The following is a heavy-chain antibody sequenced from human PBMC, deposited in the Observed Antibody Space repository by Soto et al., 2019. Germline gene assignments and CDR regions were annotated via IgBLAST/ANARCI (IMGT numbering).Heavy chain of an antibody. V-gene: IGHV3-23*01. CDR3: AKDQVVVVVAATGAGYYFDY. D-gene: IGHD2-15*01. Sequence: EVQLLESGGGLVQPGGSLRLSCAASGFTFSSYAMSWVRQAPGKGLEWVSAISGSGGSTYYADSVKGRFTISRDNFKNTLYLQMNSLRAEDTAVYYCAKDQVVVVVAATGAGYYFDYWGQEPWSPSPQ. CDR1: GFTFSSYA. J-gene: IGHJ4*01. CDR2: ISGSGGST.